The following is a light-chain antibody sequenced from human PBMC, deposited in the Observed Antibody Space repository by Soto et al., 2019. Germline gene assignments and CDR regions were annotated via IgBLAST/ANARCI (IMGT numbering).Light chain of an antibody. CDR3: QQRSDWPRST. V-gene: IGKV3-11*01. Sequence: EIVLTQSPATLSLSPGESATLSCKASQSVRSSLAWYQHKPGQAPRLLIYNASNRATGIPARFSGSGSGTDFTLTISSLEPEDFAVYYCQQRSDWPRSTFGQGTRLEIK. CDR2: NAS. J-gene: IGKJ5*01. CDR1: QSVRSS.